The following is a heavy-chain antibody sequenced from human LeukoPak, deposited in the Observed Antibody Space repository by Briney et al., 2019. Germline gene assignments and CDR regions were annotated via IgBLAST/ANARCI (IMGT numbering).Heavy chain of an antibody. D-gene: IGHD2-15*01. V-gene: IGHV3-72*01. J-gene: IGHJ6*02. CDR1: GFTFSDLY. CDR2: IRNKAQRYTT. Sequence: GGSLRLSCAASGFTFSDLYMNWVRQAPGKGLEWVGRIRNKAQRYTTEYATSVKGRFTISRDDSKNTLYLQMSSLRAEDTAVYFCVRGYSFGPYGMDVWGQGTTVTVSS. CDR3: VRGYSFGPYGMDV.